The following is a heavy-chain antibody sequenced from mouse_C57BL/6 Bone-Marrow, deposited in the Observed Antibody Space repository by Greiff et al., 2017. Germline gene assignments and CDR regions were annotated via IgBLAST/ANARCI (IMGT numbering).Heavy chain of an antibody. CDR3: AREGYDYDGVYAMDY. V-gene: IGHV1-59*01. CDR1: GYTFTSYW. CDR2: IDPSDSYT. D-gene: IGHD2-4*01. J-gene: IGHJ4*01. Sequence: QVQLKQPGAELVRPGTSVKLSCKASGYTFTSYWMHWVKQRPGQGLEWIGVIDPSDSYTNYNQKFKGKATLTVDTSSSTAYMQLSSLTSEDSAVYYCAREGYDYDGVYAMDYWGQGTSVTVSS.